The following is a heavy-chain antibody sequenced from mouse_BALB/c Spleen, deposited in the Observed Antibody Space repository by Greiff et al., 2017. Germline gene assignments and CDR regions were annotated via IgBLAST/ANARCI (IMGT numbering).Heavy chain of an antibody. D-gene: IGHD2-3*01. CDR3: ARRDDGNYPYAMDY. J-gene: IGHJ4*01. CDR1: GFTFSSFG. V-gene: IGHV5-17*02. Sequence: EVHLVESGGGLVQPGGSRKLSCAASGFTFSSFGMHWVRQAPEKGLEWVAYISSGSSTIYYADTVKGRFTISRDNPKNTLFLQMTSLRSEDTAMYYCARRDDGNYPYAMDYWGQGTSVTVSS. CDR2: ISSGSSTI.